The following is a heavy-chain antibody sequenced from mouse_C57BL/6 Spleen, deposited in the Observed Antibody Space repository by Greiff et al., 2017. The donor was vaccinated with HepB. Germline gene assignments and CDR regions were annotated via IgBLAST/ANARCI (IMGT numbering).Heavy chain of an antibody. Sequence: QVQLQQPGAELVMPGASVKLSCKASGYTFTSYWMHWVKQRPGQGLEWIGEIDPSNSYTNYNQKFKGKSTLTVDKSSSTAYMQLSSLTSEDSAVYYCARWENDPFAYWGQGTLVTVSA. J-gene: IGHJ3*01. V-gene: IGHV1-69*01. CDR2: IDPSNSYT. CDR1: GYTFTSYW. D-gene: IGHD4-1*01. CDR3: ARWENDPFAY.